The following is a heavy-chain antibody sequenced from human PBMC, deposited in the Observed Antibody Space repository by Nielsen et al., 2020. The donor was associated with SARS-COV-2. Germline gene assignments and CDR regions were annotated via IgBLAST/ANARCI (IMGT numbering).Heavy chain of an antibody. CDR2: IIPIFGIA. CDR3: ARDPRISFGELRFDP. V-gene: IGHV1-69*10. D-gene: IGHD3-10*01. J-gene: IGHJ5*02. Sequence: SVKVSCKASGGTFSSYAISWVRQAPGQGLEWMGGIIPIFGIANYAQKFQGRVTITADKSTSTAYMELSSLRSEDTAVYYCARDPRISFGELRFDPWGQGTLVTVSS. CDR1: GGTFSSYA.